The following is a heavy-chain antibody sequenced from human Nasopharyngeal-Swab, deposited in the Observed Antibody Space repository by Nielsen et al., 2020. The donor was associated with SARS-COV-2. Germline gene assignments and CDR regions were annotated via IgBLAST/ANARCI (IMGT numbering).Heavy chain of an antibody. Sequence: WIRQPPGKALEWLALIDWDDDKYYSTSLKTRLTISKDTSKNQVVLTMTNMDPVDTATYYCARTRGYYYDSGSYSGWFDPWGQGTLVTVSS. J-gene: IGHJ5*02. CDR3: ARTRGYYYDSGSYSGWFDP. V-gene: IGHV2-70*01. CDR2: IDWDDDK. D-gene: IGHD3-10*01.